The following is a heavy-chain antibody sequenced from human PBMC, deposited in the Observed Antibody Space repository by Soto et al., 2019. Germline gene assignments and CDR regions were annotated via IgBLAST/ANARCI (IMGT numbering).Heavy chain of an antibody. J-gene: IGHJ6*02. CDR1: GFTFSSYG. Sequence: GGSLRLSCAASGFTFSSYGMHWVRQAPGKGLEWVAVISYDGSNKYYADSVKGRFTISRNNSKNTLYLQMNSLRAEDTAVYYCAKDFRKIPYYYGSGKRAPSGYYGMDVWGQGTTVTVSS. CDR3: AKDFRKIPYYYGSGKRAPSGYYGMDV. V-gene: IGHV3-30*18. CDR2: ISYDGSNK. D-gene: IGHD3-10*01.